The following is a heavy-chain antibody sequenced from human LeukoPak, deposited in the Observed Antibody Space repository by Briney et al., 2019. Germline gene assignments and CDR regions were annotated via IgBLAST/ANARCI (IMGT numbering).Heavy chain of an antibody. CDR3: ARRDTSAWYHFDY. Sequence: GGSLRLSCAASGFTFSDYYMSWIRQAPGKGLEWVSYISSSGSTIYYADSVKGRFTISRDNAKNSLYLQMNSLRAEDTAVYYCARRDTSAWYHFDYWGQGTLVTVSS. V-gene: IGHV3-11*01. CDR1: GFTFSDYY. CDR2: ISSSGSTI. J-gene: IGHJ4*02. D-gene: IGHD6-19*01.